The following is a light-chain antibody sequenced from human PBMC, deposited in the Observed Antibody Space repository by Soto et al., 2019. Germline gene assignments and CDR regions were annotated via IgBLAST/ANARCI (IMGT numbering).Light chain of an antibody. CDR3: QQYEGNPT. V-gene: IGKV1-5*01. Sequence: DIQLTQSPSTLSASIVDRVVITCRASQTIDRWLAWYQQRPGLAPRLLIYDASTLESGVPSRFSGSGSETEFTLTISSLKPDDFATYHCQQYEGNPTFGQGTTVEVK. J-gene: IGKJ1*01. CDR2: DAS. CDR1: QTIDRW.